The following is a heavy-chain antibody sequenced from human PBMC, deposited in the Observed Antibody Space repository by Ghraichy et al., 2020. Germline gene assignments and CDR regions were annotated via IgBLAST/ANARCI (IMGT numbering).Heavy chain of an antibody. D-gene: IGHD5-24*01. CDR2: IYISGST. CDR3: ASRRDGYNYNYYYYYMDV. J-gene: IGHJ6*03. Sequence: GGSLRLSCAVSGFTVTSNYMSWVRQAPGKGLEWVSIIYISGSTYHADSVKGRFTISRDHSKNTLYLQMNSLRAEDTAVYYCASRRDGYNYNYYYYYMDVWGKGTTVTVSS. CDR1: GFTVTSNY. V-gene: IGHV3-53*01.